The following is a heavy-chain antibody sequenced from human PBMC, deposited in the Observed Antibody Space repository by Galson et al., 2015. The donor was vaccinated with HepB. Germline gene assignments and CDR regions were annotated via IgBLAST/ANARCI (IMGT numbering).Heavy chain of an antibody. D-gene: IGHD5-12*01. V-gene: IGHV1-18*01. CDR2: ISAYNGNT. J-gene: IGHJ4*02. CDR1: GYTFTSYG. Sequence: SVKVSCKASGYTFTSYGISWVRQAPGQGLEWMGWISAYNGNTNYAQKLQGRVTMTTDTSTSTAYMELRSLRSDDTAVYYCARGYSIGVATPGPDYWGQGTLVTVSS. CDR3: ARGYSIGVATPGPDY.